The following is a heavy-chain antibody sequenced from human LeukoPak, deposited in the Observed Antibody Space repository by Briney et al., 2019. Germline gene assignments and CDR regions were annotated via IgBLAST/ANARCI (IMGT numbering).Heavy chain of an antibody. V-gene: IGHV3-30-3*01. Sequence: GGSLRLSCAASGFTFSSYAMHWVRQAPGKGLEWVAVISYDGSNKYYADSVKGRFTISRDNSKNTLYLQMNSLRAEDTAVYYCAQIRCGSRSDWGQGTLVTVSS. CDR3: AQIRCGSRSD. D-gene: IGHD2-15*01. CDR1: GFTFSSYA. CDR2: ISYDGSNK. J-gene: IGHJ4*02.